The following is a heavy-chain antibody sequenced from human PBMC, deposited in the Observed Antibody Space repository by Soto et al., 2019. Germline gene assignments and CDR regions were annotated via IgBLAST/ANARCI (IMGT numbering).Heavy chain of an antibody. CDR3: ASSPNYGHFDY. D-gene: IGHD3-10*01. Sequence: ASVKVSCKPSGYTFNTYYLHWVRQAPGQALEWMGVIHPSGGGTTYAQKFLGRVTVTRDTSTSTVSVELTSLQSDDTAVYYCASSPNYGHFDYWGQGTQVTVSS. CDR1: GYTFNTYY. V-gene: IGHV1-46*02. J-gene: IGHJ4*02. CDR2: IHPSGGGT.